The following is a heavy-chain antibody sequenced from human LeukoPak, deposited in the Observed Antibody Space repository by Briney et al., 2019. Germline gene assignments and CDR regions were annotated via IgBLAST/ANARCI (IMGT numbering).Heavy chain of an antibody. CDR1: GGTFSSYA. V-gene: IGHV1-69*13. CDR2: IIPILGTA. CDR3: ARRLDLAFGI. Sequence: SVKVSCKASGGTFSSYAISWVRQAPGQGLEWMGGIIPILGTANYAQKFQGRVTITADESTSTAYMELSSLRSEDTAVYYCARRLDLAFGIWGQGTMVTVSS. J-gene: IGHJ3*02. D-gene: IGHD6-25*01.